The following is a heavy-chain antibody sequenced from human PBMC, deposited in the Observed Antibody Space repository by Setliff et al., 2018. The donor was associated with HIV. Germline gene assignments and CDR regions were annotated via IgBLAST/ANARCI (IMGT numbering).Heavy chain of an antibody. CDR2: ISANGGST. J-gene: IGHJ4*02. CDR1: GFTFTKSA. CDR3: AAQGVL. Sequence: PGGSLRLSCTVSGFTFTKSAMNWVRQAPGKGLEWVSVISANGGSTYSADSVKGRFTISRDNAKNSVLLQMNSLRVEDTAVYFCAAQGVLWGQGTQVTVSS. V-gene: IGHV3-23*01.